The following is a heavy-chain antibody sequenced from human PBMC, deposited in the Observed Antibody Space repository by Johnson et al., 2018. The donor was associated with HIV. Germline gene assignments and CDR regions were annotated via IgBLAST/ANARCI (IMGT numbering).Heavy chain of an antibody. V-gene: IGHV3-30*02. Sequence: VQLVESGGAVVQPGRSLRLSCTASGFTFHNYGMHWVRQAPGKGLEWVAFIRYDGSNKYYADSVKGRFTISRDNSKNTLYLQMNSLRAEDTAVYYCARDRPIAAAGHDAFDIWGQGTMVTVSS. CDR1: GFTFHNYG. D-gene: IGHD6-13*01. J-gene: IGHJ3*02. CDR3: ARDRPIAAAGHDAFDI. CDR2: IRYDGSNK.